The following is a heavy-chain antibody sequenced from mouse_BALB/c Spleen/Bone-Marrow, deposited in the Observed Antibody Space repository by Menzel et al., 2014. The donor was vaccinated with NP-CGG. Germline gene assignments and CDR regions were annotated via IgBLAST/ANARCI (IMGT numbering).Heavy chain of an antibody. D-gene: IGHD3-2*02. J-gene: IGHJ4*01. CDR2: ISSGGSYT. CDR1: GFTFSSYA. Sequence: EVHLVESGGGLVKPGGSLKLSCAASGFTFSSYAMSWVRQSPEKRLEWVAEISSGGSYTYYPDTVTGRFTISRDNANNTLYLEMSSLRSEDTAMYYCARSPQRDYAMDYWGQGTSVTVSS. CDR3: ARSPQRDYAMDY. V-gene: IGHV5-9-4*01.